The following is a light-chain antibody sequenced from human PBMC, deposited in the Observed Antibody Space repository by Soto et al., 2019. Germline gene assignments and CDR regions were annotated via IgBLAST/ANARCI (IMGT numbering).Light chain of an antibody. CDR1: NSNITSNT. J-gene: IGLJ1*01. CDR3: AAWDDTLKRYV. CDR2: YNN. Sequence: QSVLTQPPSASETPGQTVSISCSGSNSNITSNTVNWYQHLPGTAPKLHIHYNNQRPSRVPDRFSGSMSGTSASLAISGLQSEDVSDYYCAAWDDTLKRYVFGCGIKHTVL. V-gene: IGLV1-44*01.